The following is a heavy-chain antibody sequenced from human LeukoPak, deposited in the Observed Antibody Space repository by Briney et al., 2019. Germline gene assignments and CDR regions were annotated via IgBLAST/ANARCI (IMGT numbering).Heavy chain of an antibody. D-gene: IGHD2-21*02. CDR1: GFTFSSYS. Sequence: GGSLRLSCAASGFTFSSYSMNWVRQAPGRGLEWVSSISSSSSYIYYADSVKGRFTISRDNAKNSLYLQMNSLRAEDTAVYYCNLGIYCGGDCRMNAFDIWGQGTMVTVSS. CDR2: ISSSSSYI. V-gene: IGHV3-21*03. CDR3: NLGIYCGGDCRMNAFDI. J-gene: IGHJ3*02.